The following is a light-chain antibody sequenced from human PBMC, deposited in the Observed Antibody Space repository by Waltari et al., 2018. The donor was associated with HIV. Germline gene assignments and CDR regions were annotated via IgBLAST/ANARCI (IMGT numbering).Light chain of an antibody. J-gene: IGLJ2*01. CDR3: CSYAGSSTLV. CDR1: SSDVGSYNL. V-gene: IGLV2-23*01. CDR2: EGS. Sequence: QSALTQPASVSGSPGQSITISCTGTSSDVGSYNLVSWYQQHPGKAPKLMIDEGSKRPSGVSNRLSGSKSGNTASLTISGLQAEDEADYYCCSYAGSSTLVFGGGTKLTVL.